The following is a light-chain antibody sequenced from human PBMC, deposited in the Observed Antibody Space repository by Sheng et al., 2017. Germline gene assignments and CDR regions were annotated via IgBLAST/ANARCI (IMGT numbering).Light chain of an antibody. Sequence: QSVLTQPPSVSGAPGQRVTISCTGSSSNIGAGYDVHWYQQLPGTAPKLLIYGNNNRPSGVPDRFSGSRSGTSATLGITGLQTGDEADYFCGTWDSSLSGGVFGGGTKLTVL. CDR2: GNN. J-gene: IGLJ2*01. CDR1: SSNIGAGYD. V-gene: IGLV1-40*01. CDR3: GTWDSSLSGGV.